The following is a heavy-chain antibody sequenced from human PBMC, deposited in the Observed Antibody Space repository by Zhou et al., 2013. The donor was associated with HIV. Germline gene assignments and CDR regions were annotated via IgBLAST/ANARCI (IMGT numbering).Heavy chain of an antibody. V-gene: IGHV1-2*02. Sequence: QVQLVQSGAEVKKPGASVKVSCKASGYTFIDYYMHWVRQVPGQGLEWMAWINPNTGVTNYAQKFQGRVTVIRDTSISTAYMEVTRLTSDDTAVYYCARDGALDHWGQGTPVTVSS. D-gene: IGHD3-16*01. CDR3: ARDGALDH. CDR2: INPNTGVT. CDR1: GYTFIDYY. J-gene: IGHJ4*02.